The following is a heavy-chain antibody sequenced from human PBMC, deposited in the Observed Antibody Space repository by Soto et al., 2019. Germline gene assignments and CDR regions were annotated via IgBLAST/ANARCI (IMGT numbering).Heavy chain of an antibody. J-gene: IGHJ4*02. Sequence: LRLSCAASGFTFSSYSMNWVRQAPGKGLEWVSSISHTTNYKYSADSVRGRFTISRDNAKNSLYLQMNSLRVEDTAVYYCARDPSNSHYFDSWGQGTLVTVSS. D-gene: IGHD1-26*01. V-gene: IGHV3-21*06. CDR2: ISHTTNYK. CDR1: GFTFSSYS. CDR3: ARDPSNSHYFDS.